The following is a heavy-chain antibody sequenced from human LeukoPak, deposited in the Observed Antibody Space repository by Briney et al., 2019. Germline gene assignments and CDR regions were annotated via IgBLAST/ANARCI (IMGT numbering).Heavy chain of an antibody. Sequence: GGSLRLSCAASGFTFSSYAMSWVRQAPGKGLEWVSAISGSGGSTYYADSVKGRLTISRDNSKNTLYLQMNSLRAEDTAVYYCANFIAVAGKIDYWGQGTLVTVSS. J-gene: IGHJ4*02. CDR1: GFTFSSYA. V-gene: IGHV3-23*01. CDR3: ANFIAVAGKIDY. CDR2: ISGSGGST. D-gene: IGHD6-19*01.